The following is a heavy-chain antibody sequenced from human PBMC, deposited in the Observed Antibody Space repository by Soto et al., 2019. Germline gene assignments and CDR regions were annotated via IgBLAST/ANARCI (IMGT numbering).Heavy chain of an antibody. V-gene: IGHV4-61*08. CDR3: ARGVYDILTGYPYLYFDY. Sequence: SETLSLTCAVSGGSISSGGYSWSWIRQPPGKGLEWIGYIYYSGSTNYNPSLKSRVTISVDTSKNQFSLKLSSVTAADTAVYYCARGVYDILTGYPYLYFDYWGQGTLVTVSS. D-gene: IGHD3-9*01. CDR1: GGSISSGGYS. CDR2: IYYSGST. J-gene: IGHJ4*02.